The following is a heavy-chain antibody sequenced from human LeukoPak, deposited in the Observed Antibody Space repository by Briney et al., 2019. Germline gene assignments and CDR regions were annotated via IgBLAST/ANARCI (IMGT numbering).Heavy chain of an antibody. CDR2: INPNSGGT. V-gene: IGHV1-2*04. Sequence: ASVKVSCKASGYTFTGYYMRWVRQAPGQGLEWMGWINPNSGGTNYAQKFQGWVTMTRDTSISTAYMELSRLRSDDTAVYYCARVYAGGLGRDSGYFDLWGRGTLVTVPS. CDR3: ARVYAGGLGRDSGYFDL. CDR1: GYTFTGYY. J-gene: IGHJ2*01. D-gene: IGHD4-23*01.